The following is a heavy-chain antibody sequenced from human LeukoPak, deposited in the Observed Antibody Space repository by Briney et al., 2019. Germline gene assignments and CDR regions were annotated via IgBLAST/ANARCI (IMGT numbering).Heavy chain of an antibody. CDR1: GGSISSYY. Sequence: PSETLSLTCTVSGGSISSYYWSWIRQPPGKGLEWIGYIYYSGSTNYNPSLKSRVTISVDTSKNQFSLKLGSVTAADTAVYYCARVGRVGTTYHFDYWGRGTLVTVSS. V-gene: IGHV4-59*01. J-gene: IGHJ4*02. CDR2: IYYSGST. CDR3: ARVGRVGTTYHFDY. D-gene: IGHD1-26*01.